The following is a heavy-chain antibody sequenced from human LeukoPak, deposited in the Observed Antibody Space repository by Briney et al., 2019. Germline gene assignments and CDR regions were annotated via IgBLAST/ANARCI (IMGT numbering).Heavy chain of an antibody. CDR3: ARDVVAPTGVDY. V-gene: IGHV4-39*01. CDR1: GGCISSSSYY. J-gene: IGHJ4*02. Sequence: PSETLSLTCTVSGGCISSSSYYWGWIRQPPGKGLEWIGSIYYSGSTYYNPSLKSRVTISVDTSKNQFSLKLSSVTAADTAVYYCARDVVAPTGVDYWGQGTLVTVSS. D-gene: IGHD2-15*01. CDR2: IYYSGST.